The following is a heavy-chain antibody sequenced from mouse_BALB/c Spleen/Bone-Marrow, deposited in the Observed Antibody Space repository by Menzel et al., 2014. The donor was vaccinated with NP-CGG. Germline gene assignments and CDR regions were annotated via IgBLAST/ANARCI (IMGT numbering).Heavy chain of an antibody. J-gene: IGHJ3*01. D-gene: IGHD2-3*01. CDR2: INPDSSTI. CDR1: GFDFSRYW. CDR3: SRLGYYGGFAY. V-gene: IGHV4-1*02. Sequence: EVQVVESGGGLVQPGGSLKLSCAASGFDFSRYWMSWVRQAPGKGLEWIGEINPDSSTINYTPSLKDKYIISRDNAKNTLYLQMSKVRSEDTALYYCSRLGYYGGFAYWGQGTLVTVSA.